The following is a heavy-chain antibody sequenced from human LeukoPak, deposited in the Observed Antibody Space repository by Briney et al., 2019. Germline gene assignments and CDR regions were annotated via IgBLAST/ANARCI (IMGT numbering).Heavy chain of an antibody. Sequence: PGGSLRLSCAASGFNFDDYAMHWVRQAPGKGLEWVSFISGDGGTTYYADSVKGRFTISRDNSKNSLYLQMNSLRIEGTALYYCAKDRAAGTPYSWFDPWGQGTLVTVSS. CDR3: AKDRAAGTPYSWFDP. CDR1: GFNFDDYA. V-gene: IGHV3-43*02. J-gene: IGHJ5*02. D-gene: IGHD6-13*01. CDR2: ISGDGGTT.